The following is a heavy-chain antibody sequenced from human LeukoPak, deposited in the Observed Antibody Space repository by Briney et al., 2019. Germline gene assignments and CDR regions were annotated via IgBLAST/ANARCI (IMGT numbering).Heavy chain of an antibody. J-gene: IGHJ5*02. CDR2: IYYSGST. D-gene: IGHD3-3*01. Sequence: SETLSLTCTVSGGSISSSSYYWGWIRQPPGKGLEWIGSIYYSGSTYYNPSLKSRVTISVDTSKNQFSLKLNSVTAADTAVYYCAGNLEWLNWFDPWGQGTLVTVSS. CDR1: GGSISSSSYY. CDR3: AGNLEWLNWFDP. V-gene: IGHV4-39*01.